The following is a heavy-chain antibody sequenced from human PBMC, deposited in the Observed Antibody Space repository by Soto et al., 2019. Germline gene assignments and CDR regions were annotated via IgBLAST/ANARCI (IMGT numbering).Heavy chain of an antibody. D-gene: IGHD6-13*01. CDR1: GFTFSSYG. V-gene: IGHV3-33*01. CDR3: ARDGGIAAAGSRYFDY. Sequence: QVQLVESGGGVVQPGRSLRLSCAASGFTFSSYGMHWVRQAPGKGLEWVAVIWYDGSNKYYADSVKGRFTISRDNSKNTLYLQMNSLRAEDTAVYYCARDGGIAAAGSRYFDYWGQGTLVTVSS. J-gene: IGHJ4*02. CDR2: IWYDGSNK.